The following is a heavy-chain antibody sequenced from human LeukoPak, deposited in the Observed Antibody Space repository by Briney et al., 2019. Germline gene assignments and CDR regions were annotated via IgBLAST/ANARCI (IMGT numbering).Heavy chain of an antibody. D-gene: IGHD1-26*01. Sequence: GRSLRLSCAASGFTFSSYAVHWVRQAPGKGLEWVAVIAYDGSNKYHADSVKGRFTISRDNSKNTLYLQVNSLRAEDTAVYYCAKGGKWDVTPFDYWGQGTLVTVSS. V-gene: IGHV3-30-3*01. CDR3: AKGGKWDVTPFDY. CDR2: IAYDGSNK. CDR1: GFTFSSYA. J-gene: IGHJ4*02.